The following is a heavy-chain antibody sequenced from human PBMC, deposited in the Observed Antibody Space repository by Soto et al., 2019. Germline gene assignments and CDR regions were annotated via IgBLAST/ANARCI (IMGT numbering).Heavy chain of an antibody. D-gene: IGHD2-2*01. CDR3: ARQGGHCSSTSCSSDYYYGTDV. CDR1: GGSISSRSYY. J-gene: IGHJ6*02. V-gene: IGHV4-39*01. CDR2: IYYSGST. Sequence: SETLSLTCTVSGGSISSRSYYWVWIRQPPGKGLEWIGSIYYSGSTYYNPSLKSRVTISVDTSKNQFSLKLSSVTAADTAVYYCARQGGHCSSTSCSSDYYYGTDVWGQGTTVTVSS.